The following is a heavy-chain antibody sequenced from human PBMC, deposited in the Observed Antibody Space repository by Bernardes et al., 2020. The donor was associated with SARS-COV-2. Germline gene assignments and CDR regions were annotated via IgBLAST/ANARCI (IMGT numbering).Heavy chain of an antibody. CDR3: VKTLRWLVPAIPGDY. Sequence: GGSLRLSCAASGFTFSSYAMAWVRQAPGKGLEWVSSMSGSGGGTDYADSVKGRFIISRDNSKNTLYLEMNSLRVVDTATYFCVKTLRWLVPAIPGDYWGRGTLVTVSS. V-gene: IGHV3-23*01. CDR1: GFTFSSYA. J-gene: IGHJ4*01. D-gene: IGHD5-12*01. CDR2: MSGSGGGT.